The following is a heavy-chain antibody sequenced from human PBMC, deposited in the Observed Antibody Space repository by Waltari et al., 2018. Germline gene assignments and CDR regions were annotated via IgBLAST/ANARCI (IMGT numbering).Heavy chain of an antibody. CDR3: ARAPGYKGYFDY. Sequence: QGQLQGWGAGLLRPSETLSLTCAVSGGSFSGYYWSWIRQSPGKGLEWIGDVNHGGDTNYSPSLESRVTISVDMSKNQFSLKMRSVTAADTAIYYCARAPGYKGYFDYWGRGTLVTVSS. CDR2: VNHGGDT. J-gene: IGHJ4*02. D-gene: IGHD5-12*01. V-gene: IGHV4-34*01. CDR1: GGSFSGYY.